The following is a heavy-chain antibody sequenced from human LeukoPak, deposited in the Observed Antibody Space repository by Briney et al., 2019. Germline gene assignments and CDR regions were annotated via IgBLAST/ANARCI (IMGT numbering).Heavy chain of an antibody. Sequence: SETLSLTCAVYGGSFSGYYWSWIRQPPGKGLEWIGEINHSGSTNYNPSLKSRVPISVDTSKNQFSLKLSSVTAADTAVYYCARGGVTAFDYWGQGTLVTVSS. CDR3: ARGGVTAFDY. CDR2: INHSGST. CDR1: GGSFSGYY. D-gene: IGHD3-3*01. V-gene: IGHV4-34*01. J-gene: IGHJ4*02.